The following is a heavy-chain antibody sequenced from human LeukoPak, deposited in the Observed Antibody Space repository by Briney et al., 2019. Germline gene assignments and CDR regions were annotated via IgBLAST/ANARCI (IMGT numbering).Heavy chain of an antibody. J-gene: IGHJ4*02. CDR3: ARVGLVLRYFDSFDY. Sequence: PSETLSLTCTVSGGSISSSNYYWGWIRQPPGKGLEWIGSIYYSGSTYYNPSLKSRVTISVDTSKNQFSLKLSSVTAADTAVYYCARVGLVLRYFDSFDYWGQGTLVTVSS. V-gene: IGHV4-39*07. CDR2: IYYSGST. CDR1: GGSISSSNYY. D-gene: IGHD3-9*01.